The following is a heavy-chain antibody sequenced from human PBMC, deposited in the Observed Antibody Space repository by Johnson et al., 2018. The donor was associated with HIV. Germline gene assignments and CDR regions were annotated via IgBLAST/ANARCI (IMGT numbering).Heavy chain of an antibody. CDR2: ISGDGTST. D-gene: IGHD1-26*01. CDR3: ARVATHAFDI. V-gene: IGHV3-74*03. CDR1: GFTFSSYW. J-gene: IGHJ3*02. Sequence: VHLVESGGGLVQPGGSLRLSCAASGFTFSSYWMSWVRQVPGKGLVWVARISGDGTSTTYVDSVKGRFTISRDNSKNTLYLQMNSLRAEDTAVYYCARVATHAFDIWGQGTMVTVSS.